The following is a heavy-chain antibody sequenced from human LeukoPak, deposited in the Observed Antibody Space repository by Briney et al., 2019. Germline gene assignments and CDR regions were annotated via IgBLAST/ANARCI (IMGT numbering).Heavy chain of an antibody. CDR3: ARAIAARMLTNP. D-gene: IGHD6-6*01. CDR2: TYHSGST. CDR1: GYSISSGYY. V-gene: IGHV4-38-2*02. Sequence: SETLSLTCTVSGYSISSGYYWGWIRQPPGKGLEWIGSTYHSGSTYYNPSLKSRVTISADTSKNQFSLKLSSVTAADTAVYYCARAIAARMLTNPWGQGTLVTVSS. J-gene: IGHJ5*02.